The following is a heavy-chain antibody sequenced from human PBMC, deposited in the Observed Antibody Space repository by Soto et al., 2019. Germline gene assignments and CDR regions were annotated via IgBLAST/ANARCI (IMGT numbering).Heavy chain of an antibody. CDR1: GYTFTDYG. Sequence: ASVKVSCKASGYTFTDYGITWVRQAPGQGLEWMGWISVYTGNTNYAQKLQDRVTMATDTSSSTAYMELRSLRSDDTAVYYCARGPYCSSTSCYVLALFDFWGQGTLVTVSS. CDR3: ARGPYCSSTSCYVLALFDF. V-gene: IGHV1-18*01. J-gene: IGHJ4*02. D-gene: IGHD2-2*01. CDR2: ISVYTGNT.